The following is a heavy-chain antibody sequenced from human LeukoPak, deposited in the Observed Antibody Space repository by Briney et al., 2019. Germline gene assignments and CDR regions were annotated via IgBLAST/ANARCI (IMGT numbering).Heavy chain of an antibody. CDR1: GGSISSGDYY. V-gene: IGHV4-30-4*01. Sequence: RSQTLSLTCTVSGGSISSGDYYWSWIRQPPGKGLEWIGYIYYSGSTYYNPSLKSRVTISVDTSKNQFSLKLSSVTAADTAVYYCARDSVYCSSTSCYYYGIDVWGQGTTVTVSS. CDR2: IYYSGST. CDR3: ARDSVYCSSTSCYYYGIDV. D-gene: IGHD2-2*01. J-gene: IGHJ6*02.